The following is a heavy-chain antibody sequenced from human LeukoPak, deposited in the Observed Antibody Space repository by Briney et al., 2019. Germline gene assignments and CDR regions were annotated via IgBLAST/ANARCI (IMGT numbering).Heavy chain of an antibody. D-gene: IGHD3-16*02. CDR2: ISYDGSNK. V-gene: IGHV3-30*18. CDR3: AKDFLALRLGDLSPTYFDY. CDR1: GFTFSSYG. Sequence: PGGSLRLSCAASGFTFSSYGMHWVRQAPGKGLEWVAVISYDGSNKYYADSVKGRFTISRDNSKNTLYLQMNSLRAEDTAVYYCAKDFLALRLGDLSPTYFDYWGQGALVTVSS. J-gene: IGHJ4*02.